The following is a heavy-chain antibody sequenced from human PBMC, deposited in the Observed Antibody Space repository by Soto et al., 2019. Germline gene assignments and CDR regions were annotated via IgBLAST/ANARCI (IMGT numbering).Heavy chain of an antibody. CDR3: VRWSYLDY. Sequence: LRLSCAASGFSFISYSMSWVRQAPGKGLEWVSTISGSDGKTFYADSVKGRFSISRDTSKNMLYLQMNNLRGDDTAVYYCVRWSYLDYWGQGTRVTVSS. V-gene: IGHV3-23*01. CDR1: GFSFISYS. J-gene: IGHJ4*02. CDR2: ISGSDGKT. D-gene: IGHD3-3*01.